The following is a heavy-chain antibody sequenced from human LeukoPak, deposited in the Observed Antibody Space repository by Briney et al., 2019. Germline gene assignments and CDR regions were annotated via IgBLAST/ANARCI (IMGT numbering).Heavy chain of an antibody. J-gene: IGHJ4*02. D-gene: IGHD6-13*01. Sequence: GGSLRLSCAASGFTFSDYYMSWISQAPGKGLEWVSYISSSSSYTNYADSVKGRFTISRDNAKNSLYLQMNSLRAEDTAVYYCARERIAAAGTPFDYWGQGTLVTVSS. CDR1: GFTFSDYY. CDR3: ARERIAAAGTPFDY. V-gene: IGHV3-11*06. CDR2: ISSSSSYT.